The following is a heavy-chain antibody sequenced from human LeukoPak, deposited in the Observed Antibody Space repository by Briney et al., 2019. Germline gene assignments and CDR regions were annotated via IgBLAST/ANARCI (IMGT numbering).Heavy chain of an antibody. V-gene: IGHV1-69*05. D-gene: IGHD3-3*01. Sequence: GASVKVSCEASGGTFSSYAISWVRQAPGQGLEWMGGIIPIFGTANYAQKFQGRVTITTDESTSTAYMELSSLRSDDTAVYYCARVLRFLDDAFDIWGQGTMVTVSS. CDR3: ARVLRFLDDAFDI. CDR2: IIPIFGTA. CDR1: GGTFSSYA. J-gene: IGHJ3*02.